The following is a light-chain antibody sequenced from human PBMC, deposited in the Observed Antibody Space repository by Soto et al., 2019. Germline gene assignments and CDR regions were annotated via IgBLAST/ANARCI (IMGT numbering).Light chain of an antibody. Sequence: EMVLTQSPGTLSLSPGERATLSCRASQSVSSSYLAWYQQKPGQAPRLLIYGASSRATGIPDRFSGSGSGTDFTLTISILETEDFAVYYCQQYCSSPRLTFGPGTKVDIK. CDR1: QSVSSSY. CDR2: GAS. V-gene: IGKV3-20*01. CDR3: QQYCSSPRLT. J-gene: IGKJ3*01.